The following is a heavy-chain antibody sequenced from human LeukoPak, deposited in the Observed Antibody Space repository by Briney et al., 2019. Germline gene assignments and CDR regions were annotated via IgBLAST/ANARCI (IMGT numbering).Heavy chain of an antibody. CDR1: GFTFSSYE. Sequence: GGSLRLSCAASGFTFSSYEMNWVRQAPGKGLEWVSYISSGGSTIYYADSVKGRFTISRDNAKNSLYLQMNSLRAEDTAVYYCAREGRAVSGPFDYWGQGTLVTVSS. J-gene: IGHJ4*02. CDR2: ISSGGSTI. CDR3: AREGRAVSGPFDY. D-gene: IGHD6-19*01. V-gene: IGHV3-48*03.